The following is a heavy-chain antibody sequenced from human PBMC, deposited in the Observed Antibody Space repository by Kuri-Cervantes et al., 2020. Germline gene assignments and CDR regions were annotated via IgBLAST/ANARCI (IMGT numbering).Heavy chain of an antibody. CDR2: ISGSGGST. V-gene: IGHV3-23*01. Sequence: GESLKISCAASGFTFSNAWMSWVRQAPGKGLDWVSAISGSGGSTYYADSVKGRFTVSRDNSKNTLYLQMNSLRAEDTAVYYCAKDNVVPTAIFDYWGQGSLVTVSS. J-gene: IGHJ4*02. D-gene: IGHD2-2*01. CDR3: AKDNVVPTAIFDY. CDR1: GFTFSNAW.